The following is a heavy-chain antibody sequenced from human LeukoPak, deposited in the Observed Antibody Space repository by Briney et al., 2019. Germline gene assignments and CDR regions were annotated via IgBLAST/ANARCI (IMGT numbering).Heavy chain of an antibody. Sequence: SETLSLTCTVSGGSISSYYWSWIRQPAGKGLEWIGRIYTSGSTNYNPSLKSRVTMSVDTSKNQFSLKLSSVTAADTAVYYCARDGPSSGWYDYYYYMDVWGRGTTVTISS. CDR3: ARDGPSSGWYDYYYYMDV. CDR2: IYTSGST. J-gene: IGHJ6*03. V-gene: IGHV4-4*07. D-gene: IGHD6-19*01. CDR1: GGSISSYY.